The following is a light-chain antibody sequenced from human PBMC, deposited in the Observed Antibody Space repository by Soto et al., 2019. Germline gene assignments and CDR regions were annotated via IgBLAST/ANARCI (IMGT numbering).Light chain of an antibody. CDR2: KVS. V-gene: IGLV2-14*01. CDR1: SSDVGGSKY. J-gene: IGLJ1*01. Sequence: QSALTQPASVSGSPGQSITIYCTGTSSDVGGSKYVSWYQQYPGKVPKLLINKVSNRPSGVSNRFSGSKSGNTASLTISGLLAEDEADYFCTSSTSDSLYVFGTGTKLTVL. CDR3: TSSTSDSLYV.